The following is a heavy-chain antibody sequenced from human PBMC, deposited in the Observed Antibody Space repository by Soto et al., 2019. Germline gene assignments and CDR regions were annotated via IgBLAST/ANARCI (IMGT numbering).Heavy chain of an antibody. Sequence: SETLSLTCAVSGGSISSGGYSWSWIRQPPGKGLEWIGYIYHSGSTYYNPSLKSRVTISVDRSKNQFSLKLSSVTAADTAVYYCATGYCSGGSCYSAPYYYYGMDVWGQGTTVTV. J-gene: IGHJ6*02. D-gene: IGHD2-15*01. CDR1: GGSISSGGYS. CDR2: IYHSGST. V-gene: IGHV4-30-2*01. CDR3: ATGYCSGGSCYSAPYYYYGMDV.